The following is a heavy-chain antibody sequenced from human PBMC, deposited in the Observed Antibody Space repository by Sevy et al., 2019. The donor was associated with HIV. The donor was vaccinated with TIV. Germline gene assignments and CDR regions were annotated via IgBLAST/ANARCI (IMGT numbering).Heavy chain of an antibody. CDR3: ARAKLPTHIVVVTAIPNWFDP. D-gene: IGHD2-21*02. V-gene: IGHV3-30-3*01. CDR1: GFTFSSYA. J-gene: IGHJ5*02. CDR2: ISYDGSNK. Sequence: GGSLRLSCAASGFTFSSYAMHWVRQAPGKGLEWVAVISYDGSNKYYADSVKGRFTISRDNSKNTLYLQMNSLRAEDTPVYYCARAKLPTHIVVVTAIPNWFDPWGQGTLVTVSS.